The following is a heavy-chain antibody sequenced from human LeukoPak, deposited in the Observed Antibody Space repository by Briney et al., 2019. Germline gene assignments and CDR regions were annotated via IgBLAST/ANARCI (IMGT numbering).Heavy chain of an antibody. J-gene: IGHJ4*02. Sequence: ASVKVSCKASGYTFSSYDINWVRQAPGKGLEWMGGFDPEDGETIYAQKFQGRVTMTEDTTTDTAYMELSSLRSEDTAVYYCATDRVRRQIRNYWGQGTLVTVSS. V-gene: IGHV1-24*01. CDR1: GYTFSSYD. D-gene: IGHD1-1*01. CDR3: ATDRVRRQIRNY. CDR2: FDPEDGET.